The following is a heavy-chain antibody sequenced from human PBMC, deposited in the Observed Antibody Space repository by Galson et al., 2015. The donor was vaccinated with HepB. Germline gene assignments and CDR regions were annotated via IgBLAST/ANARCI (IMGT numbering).Heavy chain of an antibody. CDR1: GFTFSSYA. J-gene: IGHJ3*02. CDR3: AMRHYYDSSGRDAFDI. Sequence: SLRLSCAASGFTFSSYAMSWVRQAPGKGLEWVSAISGSGGSTYYADSVKGRFTISRDNSKNTLYLQMNSLRAEDTAVYYCAMRHYYDSSGRDAFDIWGQGTMVTVSS. V-gene: IGHV3-23*01. CDR2: ISGSGGST. D-gene: IGHD3-22*01.